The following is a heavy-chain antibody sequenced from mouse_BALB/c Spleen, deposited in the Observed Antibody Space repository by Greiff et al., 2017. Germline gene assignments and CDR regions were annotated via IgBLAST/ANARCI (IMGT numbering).Heavy chain of an antibody. V-gene: IGHV5-4*02. D-gene: IGHD2-10*01. CDR3: ARAPYYGNPYYFDY. CDR1: GFTFSDYY. Sequence: DVKLVESGGGLVKPGGSLKLSCAASGFTFSDYYMYWVRQTPEKRLEWVATISDGGSYTYYPDSVKGRFTISRDNAKNNLYLQMSSLKSEDTAMYYCARAPYYGNPYYFDYWGQGTTLTVSS. J-gene: IGHJ2*01. CDR2: ISDGGSYT.